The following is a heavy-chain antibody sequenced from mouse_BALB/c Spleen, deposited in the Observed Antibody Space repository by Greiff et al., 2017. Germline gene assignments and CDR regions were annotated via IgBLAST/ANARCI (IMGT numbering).Heavy chain of an antibody. V-gene: IGHV7-3*02. J-gene: IGHJ3*01. CDR2: IRNKANGYTT. CDR1: GFTFTDYY. D-gene: IGHD2-3*01. CDR3: ARAHDGYWLAY. Sequence: EGQVVESGGGLVQPGGSLRLSCATSGFTFTDYYMSWVRQPPGKALEWLGFIRNKANGYTTEYSASVKGRFTISRDNSQSILYLQMNTLRAEDSATYYCARAHDGYWLAYWGQGTLVTVSA.